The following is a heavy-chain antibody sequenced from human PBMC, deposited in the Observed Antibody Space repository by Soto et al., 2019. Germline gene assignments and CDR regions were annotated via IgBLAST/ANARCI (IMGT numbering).Heavy chain of an antibody. V-gene: IGHV1-3*01. CDR1: GYTFTSYA. CDR3: ARDFPRSRTFDY. Sequence: GASVKVSCKASGYTFTSYAMHWVRQAPGQRLEWMGWINAGNGNTKYSQKFQGRVTITRDTSASTAYMELSSLRSEDTAVYYCARDFPRSRTFDYSGQGTLVTVSS. CDR2: INAGNGNT. J-gene: IGHJ4*02.